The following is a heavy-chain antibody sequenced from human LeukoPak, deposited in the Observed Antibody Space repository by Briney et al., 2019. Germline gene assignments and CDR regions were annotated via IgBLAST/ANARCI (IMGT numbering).Heavy chain of an antibody. CDR1: AFTFNTYT. Sequence: PGGSLRLSCAASAFTFNTYTMNWVRQAPGKGLEWVSSISGSSSYIFYADSVKGRFTISRDNARNSVYLQMDSLRAEDTAVYYCARETMDDSSGYSHYNWFDPWGQGTLVTVSS. V-gene: IGHV3-21*01. D-gene: IGHD3-22*01. CDR2: ISGSSSYI. CDR3: ARETMDDSSGYSHYNWFDP. J-gene: IGHJ5*02.